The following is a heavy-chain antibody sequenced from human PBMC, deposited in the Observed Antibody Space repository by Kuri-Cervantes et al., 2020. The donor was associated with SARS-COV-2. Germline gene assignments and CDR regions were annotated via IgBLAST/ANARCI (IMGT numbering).Heavy chain of an antibody. CDR2: ISAYNGNT. D-gene: IGHD2/OR15-2a*01. Sequence: ASVKVSCKASGYTFTSYGISWVRQAPGQGLEWMGWISAYNGNTKYAQSLQGRGTLTTDTSTTTAHMGLRSLRSDDTAVYFCARDNGGLSNYYAMDVWGQGTTVTVSS. V-gene: IGHV1-18*01. CDR3: ARDNGGLSNYYAMDV. CDR1: GYTFTSYG. J-gene: IGHJ6*02.